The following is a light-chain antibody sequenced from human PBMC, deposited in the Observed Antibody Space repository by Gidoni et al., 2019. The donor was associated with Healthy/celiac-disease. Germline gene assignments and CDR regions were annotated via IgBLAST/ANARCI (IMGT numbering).Light chain of an antibody. CDR3: MQAIQTPDT. CDR2: LGS. V-gene: IGKV2-28*01. Sequence: IVMTQSSLFLPVTPGEPAFTSCRSRQSLLHSNGYNYLDWYLQKPGQSPQLLIYLGSNRASGVPDRFSGSGSGTDFTLKISRVEAEDVGVYYCMQAIQTPDTFXQXTRLEIK. CDR1: QSLLHSNGYNY. J-gene: IGKJ5*01.